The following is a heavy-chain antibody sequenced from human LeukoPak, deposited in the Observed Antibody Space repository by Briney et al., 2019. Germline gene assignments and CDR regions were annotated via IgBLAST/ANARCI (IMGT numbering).Heavy chain of an antibody. CDR2: IYYSGST. V-gene: IGHV4-59*01. J-gene: IGHJ4*02. D-gene: IGHD3-10*01. Sequence: SEALSLTCTVSGGSISPYYWSWIRQPPGKGLEWIGYIYYSGSTNYNPSLKSRVTISVDTSKNQFSLKLTSVTAADTAVYYCARDEGFGSGSYYGYWGQGTLVTVSS. CDR3: ARDEGFGSGSYYGY. CDR1: GGSISPYY.